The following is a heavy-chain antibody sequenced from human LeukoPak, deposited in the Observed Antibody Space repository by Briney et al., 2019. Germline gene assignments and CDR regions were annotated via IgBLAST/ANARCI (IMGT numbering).Heavy chain of an antibody. V-gene: IGHV4-39*01. D-gene: IGHD3-16*02. CDR3: ARQATREGELSDY. Sequence: SETLSLNCTVSGGSISSSSYYWGWIRQPPGKGLEWIGSIYYSGSTYYNPSLKSRVTISVDTSKNQFSLKLSSVTAADTAVYYCARQATREGELSDYWGQGTLVTVSS. J-gene: IGHJ4*02. CDR1: GGSISSSSYY. CDR2: IYYSGST.